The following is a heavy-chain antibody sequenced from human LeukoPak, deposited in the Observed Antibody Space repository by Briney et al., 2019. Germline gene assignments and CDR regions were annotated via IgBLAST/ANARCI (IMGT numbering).Heavy chain of an antibody. Sequence: GGSLRLSCAASGFTFSSYAMHWVRQAPGKGLEWVAVISYDGSNKYYADSVKGRFTISRDNSKNTLYLQMNSLRAADTAVYYCARDRVGATDYFDYWGQGTLVTVSS. CDR1: GFTFSSYA. J-gene: IGHJ4*02. D-gene: IGHD1-26*01. CDR2: ISYDGSNK. CDR3: ARDRVGATDYFDY. V-gene: IGHV3-30-3*01.